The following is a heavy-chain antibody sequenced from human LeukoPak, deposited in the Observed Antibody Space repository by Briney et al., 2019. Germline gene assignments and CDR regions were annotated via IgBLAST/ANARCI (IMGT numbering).Heavy chain of an antibody. J-gene: IGHJ4*02. CDR2: ISGGGGST. Sequence: PGGSLRLSCAASGFTFSSYAMSWVRQAPGKGLEWVSAISGGGGSTYYADSVKGRFTIFRDNSKNTLYLQMNSLRAEDTAVYYCAKTPGGTVTTFFDYWGQGTLVTVSS. CDR3: AKTPGGTVTTFFDY. V-gene: IGHV3-23*01. CDR1: GFTFSSYA. D-gene: IGHD4-17*01.